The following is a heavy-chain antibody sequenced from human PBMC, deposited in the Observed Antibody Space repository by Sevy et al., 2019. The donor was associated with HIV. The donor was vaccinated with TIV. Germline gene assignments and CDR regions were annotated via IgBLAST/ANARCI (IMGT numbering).Heavy chain of an antibody. CDR2: ISGSADRT. CDR1: GFTFSNYA. D-gene: IGHD5-18*01. J-gene: IGHJ3*02. CDR3: ASLVGYSYGFGAFDI. Sequence: GGSLRLSCAASGFTFSNYAMSWVRQTPGKGLEWVSAISGSADRTYYTDSVKGRFTISRDNSKNTLYLQMNSLRAEDTAVYYCASLVGYSYGFGAFDIWGQGTMVTVSS. V-gene: IGHV3-23*01.